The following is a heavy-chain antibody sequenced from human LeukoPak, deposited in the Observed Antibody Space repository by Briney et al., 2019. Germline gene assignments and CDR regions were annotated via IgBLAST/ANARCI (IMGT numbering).Heavy chain of an antibody. CDR3: ALQGIGDYLDN. CDR1: GFIFSSYE. D-gene: IGHD3-10*01. J-gene: IGHJ4*02. V-gene: IGHV3-48*03. Sequence: PGGSLRLSCAASGFIFSSYEMNWVRQAPGKGLEWVSYISGSGSVIHYADSVKGRFTISRDNAKNTLYLQMNSLRAEDTAIYYCALQGIGDYLDNWGQGTLVTVSS. CDR2: ISGSGSVI.